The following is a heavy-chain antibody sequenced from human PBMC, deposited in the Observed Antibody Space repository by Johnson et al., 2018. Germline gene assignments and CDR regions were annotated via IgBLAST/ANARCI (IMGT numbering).Heavy chain of an antibody. CDR3: AGGWGTTTYYFDY. D-gene: IGHD1-7*01. J-gene: IGHJ4*02. Sequence: EVRLGETGGGLVQPGGSLRLCCAASGFTFSYYSMNWVRQAPGKGLEWVSYISTSSSTIYYADSVKGRFTIPRDNAKNSLYLQMNSLRDEYKAVYYWAGGWGTTTYYFDYWGQGTLVTVSS. V-gene: IGHV3-48*02. CDR2: ISTSSSTI. CDR1: GFTFSYYS.